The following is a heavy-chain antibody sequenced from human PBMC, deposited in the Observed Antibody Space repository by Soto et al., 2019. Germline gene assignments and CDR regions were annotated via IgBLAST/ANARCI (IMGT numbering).Heavy chain of an antibody. J-gene: IGHJ4*02. CDR1: GGSFTSNNW. CDR2: IYRTGST. Sequence: TLSLTCAFSGGSFTSNNWWTWVRQPPGQGLEWIGEIYRTGSTNYNPSLKSRVTISLDKSENQFSLKVTSLTAADTAVYYCASRDPGTSVDYWGQGTLVTVSS. V-gene: IGHV4-4*02. D-gene: IGHD1-7*01. CDR3: ASRDPGTSVDY.